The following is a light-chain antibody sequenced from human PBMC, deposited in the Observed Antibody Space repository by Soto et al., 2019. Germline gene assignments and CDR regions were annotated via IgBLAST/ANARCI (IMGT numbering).Light chain of an antibody. J-gene: IGLJ1*01. CDR3: GTWDLSLGADV. V-gene: IGLV1-51*02. CDR2: ETN. CDR1: SSNIGDNY. Sequence: QSVLTQPPSVSAAPGQKVTISCYGSSSNIGDNYVPWYQHLPGTAPKLLIYETNKRPSGIPDRFSGSKSGTSATLGITVLQTGDEADYYCGTWDLSLGADVFGTGTKVTVL.